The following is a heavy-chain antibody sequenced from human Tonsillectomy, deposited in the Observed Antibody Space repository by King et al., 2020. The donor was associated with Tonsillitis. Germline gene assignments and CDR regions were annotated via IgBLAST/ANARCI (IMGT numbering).Heavy chain of an antibody. V-gene: IGHV3-64D*06. CDR3: LMRGYCGSISCQNWFDP. CDR1: GFTFSSYA. CDR2: ISPNGTNT. D-gene: IGHD2-2*01. J-gene: IGHJ5*02. Sequence: DVQLVESGGGLVQPGGSLRLSCSGSGFTFSSYAIHWVRQAPGKGLEYVSAISPNGTNTYYADSVKGRFTISRDNSKNTLYLQMSSLRPEDTAVYYCLMRGYCGSISCQNWFDPWGQGTLVTVSS.